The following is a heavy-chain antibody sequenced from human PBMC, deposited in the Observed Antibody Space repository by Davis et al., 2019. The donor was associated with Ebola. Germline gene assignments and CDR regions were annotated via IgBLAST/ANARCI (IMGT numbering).Heavy chain of an antibody. J-gene: IGHJ5*02. V-gene: IGHV3-7*01. Sequence: GESLKISCTASGFTFGDYVMSWVRQAPGKGLEWVANIKQDGSEIHYVDSVKGRFTISRDNTKNSLYLQMNSLRAEDTAVYYCARAQGVTCSGGSCYSGSRFDPWGQGTLVTVSS. CDR3: ARAQGVTCSGGSCYSGSRFDP. CDR1: GFTFGDYV. D-gene: IGHD2-15*01. CDR2: IKQDGSEI.